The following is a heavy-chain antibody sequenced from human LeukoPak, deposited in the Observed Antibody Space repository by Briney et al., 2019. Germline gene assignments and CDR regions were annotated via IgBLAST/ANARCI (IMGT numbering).Heavy chain of an antibody. V-gene: IGHV4-59*01. Sequence: SETLSLTCTVSGGSISSYYWSWIRQPPGKGLEWIGYIYYSGSTNYNPSLKSRVTISVDTSKNQFSLKLSSATAADTAVYYCARVRGSYKVDAFDIWGQGTMVTVSS. CDR1: GGSISSYY. J-gene: IGHJ3*02. CDR3: ARVRGSYKVDAFDI. D-gene: IGHD1-26*01. CDR2: IYYSGST.